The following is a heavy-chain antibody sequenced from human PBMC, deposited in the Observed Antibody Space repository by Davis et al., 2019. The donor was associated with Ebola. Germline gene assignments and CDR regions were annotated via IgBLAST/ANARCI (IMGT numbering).Heavy chain of an antibody. CDR3: ARGIGED. D-gene: IGHD2-21*01. CDR2: SSSSSGYT. Sequence: GGSLRLSCAASGFTFSSYSMNWVRQAPGRGLEWVAHSSSSSGYTRYADSVKGRFTISRDNAKNTLYLQMNSLRAEDTAVYYCARGIGEDWGQGTLVTVSS. V-gene: IGHV3-21*05. CDR1: GFTFSSYS. J-gene: IGHJ4*02.